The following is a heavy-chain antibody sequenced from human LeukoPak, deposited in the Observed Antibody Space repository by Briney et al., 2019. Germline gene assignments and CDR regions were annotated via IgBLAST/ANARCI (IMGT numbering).Heavy chain of an antibody. V-gene: IGHV4-39*01. CDR1: GGSISSSSYY. J-gene: IGHJ5*02. D-gene: IGHD2-8*01. Sequence: SETLSLTCTVSGGSISSSSYYWGWIRQPPGKGLEGIVSIYYSGITYYNPSLKSRVTISVDTSKNQFSLKLSSVTAADTAVYYCARGLIVLMVYALPLYNWFDPWGQGTLVTVSS. CDR2: IYYSGIT. CDR3: ARGLIVLMVYALPLYNWFDP.